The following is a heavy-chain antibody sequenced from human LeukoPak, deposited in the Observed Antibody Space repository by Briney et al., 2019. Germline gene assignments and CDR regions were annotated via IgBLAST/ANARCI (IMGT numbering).Heavy chain of an antibody. CDR3: ATGGDYYDSSGYFDY. CDR2: ISSSSSTI. J-gene: IGHJ4*02. CDR1: GFTFSSYS. Sequence: PGGSLRLSCAASGFTFSSYSMNWVRQAPGKGLEWVSYISSSSSTIYYADSVKGRFTISRDNAKNSLYLQMNSLRAEDTAVYYCATGGDYYDSSGYFDYWGQGTLVTVSS. V-gene: IGHV3-48*01. D-gene: IGHD3-22*01.